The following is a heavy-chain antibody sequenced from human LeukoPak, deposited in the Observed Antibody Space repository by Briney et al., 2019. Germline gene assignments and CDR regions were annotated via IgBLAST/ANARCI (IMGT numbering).Heavy chain of an antibody. CDR2: LSGSGATT. V-gene: IGHV3-23*01. CDR3: TRDQRKYCSRTTCFVFDI. CDR1: GFTVSSNY. J-gene: IGHJ3*02. Sequence: GGSLRLSCAASGFTVSSNYMSWVRQAPGKGLEWVSALSGSGATTYYADSVKGRFTISRDNSKKTLYLQLNSLRAEDTAVYYCTRDQRKYCSRTTCFVFDIWGQGTVVSVSS. D-gene: IGHD2-2*01.